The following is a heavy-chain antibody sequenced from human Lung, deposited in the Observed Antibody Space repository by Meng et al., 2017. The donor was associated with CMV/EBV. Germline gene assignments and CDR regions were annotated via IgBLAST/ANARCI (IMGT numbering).Heavy chain of an antibody. J-gene: IGHJ5*02. CDR1: GFTFSSFE. CDR2: ISSSGTTI. V-gene: IGHV3-48*03. D-gene: IGHD2-15*01. Sequence: SCAASGFTFSSFEMNWVRQAPGKGLDWVSYISSSGTTIYYADSVKGRFTISRDNAKNSLYLQMNSLRAEDTAVYYCSRGGGRYCSGGSCYRTGFDPGXQGTRATVAS. CDR3: SRGGGRYCSGGSCYRTGFDP.